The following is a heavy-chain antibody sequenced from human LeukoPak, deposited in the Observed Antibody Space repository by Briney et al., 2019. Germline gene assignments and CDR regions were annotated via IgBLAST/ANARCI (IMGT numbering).Heavy chain of an antibody. CDR2: IYTSGST. CDR1: GGSISSGSYY. CDR3: ARSDLYYDSSGYSGYFQH. J-gene: IGHJ1*01. Sequence: SETLSLTCTVSGGSISSGSYYWSWIRQPAGKGLEWIGRIYTSGSTNYNPSLKSRVTISVDTSKNQFSLKLSSVTAADTAVYYCARSDLYYDSSGYSGYFQHWGQGTLVTVSS. V-gene: IGHV4-61*02. D-gene: IGHD3-22*01.